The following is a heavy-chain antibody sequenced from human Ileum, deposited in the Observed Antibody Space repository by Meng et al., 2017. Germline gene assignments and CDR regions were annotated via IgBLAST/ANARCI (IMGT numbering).Heavy chain of an antibody. CDR3: AKGLKWELPLEY. CDR1: GFTFSNYA. Sequence: GGSLRLSCAASGFTFSNYAMSWVRQAPGKGLEWVSAISDSGRSTYYADSVKGRFTISRDKSKNTLYLQMNSLRADDTAVYCCAKGLKWELPLEYWGHGTLVTVSS. V-gene: IGHV3-23*01. CDR2: ISDSGRST. J-gene: IGHJ4*01. D-gene: IGHD1-26*01.